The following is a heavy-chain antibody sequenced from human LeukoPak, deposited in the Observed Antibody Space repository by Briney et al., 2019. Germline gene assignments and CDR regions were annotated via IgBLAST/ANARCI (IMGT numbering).Heavy chain of an antibody. CDR2: ISNDGSNE. Sequence: PGGSLRLSCETSGFTLSTAGMHWVRQAPGKGLEWVAVISNDGSNEYDAEFVKGRFTISRDNSKNTLYLQMNSLRAEDTAVYYCARGTPSSSGWLYYGMDVWGQGTTVTVSS. D-gene: IGHD6-19*01. V-gene: IGHV3-30*19. CDR3: ARGTPSSSGWLYYGMDV. J-gene: IGHJ6*02. CDR1: GFTLSTAG.